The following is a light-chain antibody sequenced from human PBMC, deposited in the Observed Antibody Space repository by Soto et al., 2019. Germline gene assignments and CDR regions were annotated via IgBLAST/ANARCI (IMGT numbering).Light chain of an antibody. CDR1: QSVSSY. CDR3: QEYTDWSST. Sequence: EIVMTPSPATLSVSPVERATLSCRASQSVSSYLAWYQQKPGQAPRLLIYGASTRATGTPTRFSGSGSGTDFTLSISSLQSEDFAVYYCQEYTDWSSTFGQGTKVDIK. CDR2: GAS. J-gene: IGKJ2*01. V-gene: IGKV3-15*01.